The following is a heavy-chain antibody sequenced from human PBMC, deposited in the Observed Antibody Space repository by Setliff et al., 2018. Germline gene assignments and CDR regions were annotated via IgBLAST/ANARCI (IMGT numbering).Heavy chain of an antibody. CDR1: GFSLNSFR. V-gene: IGHV3-21*01. CDR3: ARDNTLFGVVITGSWFDP. D-gene: IGHD3-3*01. Sequence: GESLTLSCAASGFSLNSFRMTWIRQPPGKGLEWVSSISSTGDDIYYADPVKGRFTISRDNAENSLYLEMNSLRVEDTAVYYCARDNTLFGVVITGSWFDPWGQGTLVTVS. J-gene: IGHJ5*02. CDR2: ISSTGDDI.